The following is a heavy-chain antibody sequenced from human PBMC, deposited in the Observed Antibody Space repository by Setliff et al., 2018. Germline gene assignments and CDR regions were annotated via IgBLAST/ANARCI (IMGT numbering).Heavy chain of an antibody. CDR1: GYTLTELS. CDR2: FDPEDGET. V-gene: IGHV1-24*01. D-gene: IGHD3-22*01. Sequence: GASVKVSCKVSGYTLTELSRHWVRQAPGKGLEWMGGFDPEDGETIYAQKFQGRVTMTEDTSTDTAYMELSSLRSEDTAVYYCATRLYDSSGYQDLGYWGQGTLVTAPQ. J-gene: IGHJ4*02. CDR3: ATRLYDSSGYQDLGY.